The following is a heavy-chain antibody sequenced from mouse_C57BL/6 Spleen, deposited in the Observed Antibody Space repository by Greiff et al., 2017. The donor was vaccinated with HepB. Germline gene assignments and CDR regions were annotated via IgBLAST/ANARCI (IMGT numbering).Heavy chain of an antibody. D-gene: IGHD1-1*01. CDR2: ISSGSSTI. CDR3: ARGTTVVAPDY. V-gene: IGHV5-17*01. J-gene: IGHJ2*01. Sequence: EVKLVESGGGLVKPGGSLKLSCAASGFTFSDYGMHWVRQAPEQGLAWVAYISSGSSTIYYADTVKGRFTISRDNAKNTLFLQMTRLRSEDTAMYYCARGTTVVAPDYWGQGTTLTVSS. CDR1: GFTFSDYG.